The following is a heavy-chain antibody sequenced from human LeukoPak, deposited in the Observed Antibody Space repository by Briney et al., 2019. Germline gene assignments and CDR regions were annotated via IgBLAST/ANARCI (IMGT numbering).Heavy chain of an antibody. CDR2: IYYSGST. V-gene: IGHV4-39*01. J-gene: IGHJ3*02. D-gene: IGHD3-16*01. CDR1: GGSISSSSYY. CDR3: ARLTPGGVFDI. Sequence: SETLSLTCTVSGGSISSSSYYWGWIRQPPGKGLEWIGSIYYSGSTYYNPSLKSRVTISVDTSKNQFSLKLSSVTAADTAVYYCARLTPGGVFDIGAKGTRATVS.